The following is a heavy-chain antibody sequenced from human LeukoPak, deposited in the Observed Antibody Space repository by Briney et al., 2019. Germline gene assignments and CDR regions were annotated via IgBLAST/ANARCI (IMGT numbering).Heavy chain of an antibody. D-gene: IGHD4-17*01. J-gene: IGHJ4*02. Sequence: SVKVSCKASGGTFSSYAISWVRQAPGQGLEWMGRIIPILGIANYAQKFQGRVTITADKSTSTAYMELSSLRSEDTAVYYCATDRYLLDYGDWGFDYWGQGTLVTVSS. CDR3: ATDRYLLDYGDWGFDY. V-gene: IGHV1-69*04. CDR2: IIPILGIA. CDR1: GGTFSSYA.